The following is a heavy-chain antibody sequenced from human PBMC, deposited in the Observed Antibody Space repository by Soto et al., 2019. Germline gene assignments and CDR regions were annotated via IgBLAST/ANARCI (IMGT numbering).Heavy chain of an antibody. CDR3: ARGGDDIVVVPAARGGNYYYGMDV. J-gene: IGHJ6*02. Sequence: WGSLRLSCAPSGFTFSGYWMSWFRQSPGKGLEWVANIKQDGSEKYYVDSVKGRFTISLDNDKNSLYLQMNSLRAEDTAVYYCARGGDDIVVVPAARGGNYYYGMDVWGQGTTVTVSS. CDR1: GFTFSGYW. CDR2: IKQDGSEK. V-gene: IGHV3-7*03. D-gene: IGHD2-2*01.